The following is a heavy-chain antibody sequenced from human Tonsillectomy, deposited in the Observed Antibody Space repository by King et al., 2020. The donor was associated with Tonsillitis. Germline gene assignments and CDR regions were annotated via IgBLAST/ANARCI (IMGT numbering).Heavy chain of an antibody. J-gene: IGHJ3*01. CDR2: IYSGGRT. CDR3: ARDQSDSGGYGAFDV. CDR1: GFPVNDNY. D-gene: IGHD1-26*01. V-gene: IGHV3-53*01. Sequence: VQLVESGGGLIQPGGSLRLSCAASGFPVNDNYMSWVRQAPGKGLECVSLIYSGGRTYFADSVEGRFTIYRDDSKNTLYLQMDSLRAEDTAVYFCARDQSDSGGYGAFDVWGQGTMVTVSS.